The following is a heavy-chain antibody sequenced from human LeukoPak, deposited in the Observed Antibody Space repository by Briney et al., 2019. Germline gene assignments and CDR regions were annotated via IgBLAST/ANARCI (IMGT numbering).Heavy chain of an antibody. Sequence: ASVKVSCKASGYTFTSYGISWVRQASGQGLEWMGWISAYNGNTNYAQKLQGRVTMTTDTSTSTAYMELRSLRSDDTAVYYCARNRRLYSSSSNADYWGQGTLVTVSS. D-gene: IGHD6-13*01. CDR1: GYTFTSYG. J-gene: IGHJ4*02. CDR3: ARNRRLYSSSSNADY. V-gene: IGHV1-18*01. CDR2: ISAYNGNT.